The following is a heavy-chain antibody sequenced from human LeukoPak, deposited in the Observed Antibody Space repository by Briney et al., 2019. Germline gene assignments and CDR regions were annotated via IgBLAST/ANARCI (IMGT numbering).Heavy chain of an antibody. CDR2: MRSKANNYAT. V-gene: IGHV3-73*01. D-gene: IGHD6-13*01. CDR3: ASQAGYSSSWET. Sequence: GGSLKLSCAASGLIFSGSAMHWVRQAPGKGLEWVGRMRSKANNYATGYATSVIGRFTISRDDSKNTRYLEMNSLKIEDTAVYFCASQAGYSSSWETWGQGTLVTVSS. CDR1: GLIFSGSA. J-gene: IGHJ5*02.